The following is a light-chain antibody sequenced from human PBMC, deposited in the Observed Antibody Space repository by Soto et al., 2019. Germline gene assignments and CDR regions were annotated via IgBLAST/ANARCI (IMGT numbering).Light chain of an antibody. CDR1: QSVSSN. J-gene: IGKJ2*01. Sequence: EIVMTQSPATLSVSPGERATLSCRASQSVSSNLAWYQQKPGQAPRLLIYGASTRATGIPARFSGSGSGTEFTLTISSLQSEDFAVYYWQQYNNWPRTFGQGNKLEIK. CDR3: QQYNNWPRT. CDR2: GAS. V-gene: IGKV3-15*01.